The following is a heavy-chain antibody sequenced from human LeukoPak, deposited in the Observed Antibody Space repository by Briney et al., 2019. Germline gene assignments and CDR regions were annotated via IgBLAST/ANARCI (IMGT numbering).Heavy chain of an antibody. J-gene: IGHJ4*02. CDR3: ARESDFYFDY. Sequence: ASVKVSCKASGYTFTNYYLHWVRQAPGQGLEWMGITIPSGSSTIYAQKFQGRVTMTRDTSTSTLYMDLSSLRSEDTAVYYCARESDFYFDYWGQGTLVTVSS. CDR2: TIPSGSST. CDR1: GYTFTNYY. D-gene: IGHD2/OR15-2a*01. V-gene: IGHV1-46*01.